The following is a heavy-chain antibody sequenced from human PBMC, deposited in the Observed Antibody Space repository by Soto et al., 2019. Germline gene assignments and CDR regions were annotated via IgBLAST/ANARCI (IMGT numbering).Heavy chain of an antibody. D-gene: IGHD1-26*01. V-gene: IGHV3-30*18. CDR1: GFSFSTYG. CDR2: ISNDGSNK. CDR3: EKGFGNYWAFDY. J-gene: IGHJ4*02. Sequence: QVHLVESGGGVVQPGRSLRLSCAASGFSFSTYGMHWVRQAPGKGLEWVAFISNDGSNKYYADSVKGRFTISRDNSKNTLYLQKTSLRAEDTAVYYCEKGFGNYWAFDYWGPGTLVTVSS.